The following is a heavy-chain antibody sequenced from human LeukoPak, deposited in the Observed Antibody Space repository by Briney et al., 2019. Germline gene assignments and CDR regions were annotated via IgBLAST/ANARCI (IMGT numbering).Heavy chain of an antibody. Sequence: GSSGKVSGKASEATFASYAIGWVQQAPGQGLEWRGRIIPILGIANYAQKFQGRVTITADKSTSTAYMELSSLRSEDTAVYYCARAPYCSGGSCLFDYWGQGTLVTVSS. D-gene: IGHD2-15*01. V-gene: IGHV1-69*04. J-gene: IGHJ4*02. CDR3: ARAPYCSGGSCLFDY. CDR1: EATFASYA. CDR2: IIPILGIA.